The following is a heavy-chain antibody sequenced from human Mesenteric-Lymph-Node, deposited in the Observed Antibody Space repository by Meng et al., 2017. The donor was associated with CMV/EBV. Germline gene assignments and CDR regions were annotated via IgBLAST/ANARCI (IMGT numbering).Heavy chain of an antibody. D-gene: IGHD3-3*01. CDR1: GYSFTSYW. V-gene: IGHV5-51*01. CDR3: ARGYYDFWSGYLGDNWFDP. CDR2: IYPGDSDT. Sequence: KVSCKGSGYSFTSYWIGWVRQMPGKGLEWMGIIYPGDSDTRYSPSFQGQGTISADKSISTAYLQWSSLKASDTAMYYCARGYYDFWSGYLGDNWFDPWGQGTLVTVSS. J-gene: IGHJ5*02.